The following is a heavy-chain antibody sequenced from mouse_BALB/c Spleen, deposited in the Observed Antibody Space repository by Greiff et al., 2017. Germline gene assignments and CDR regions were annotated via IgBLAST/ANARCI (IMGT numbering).Heavy chain of an antibody. CDR3: ARATVYAMDY. Sequence: VKLVESGPELVRPGVSVKISCKGSGYTFTDYAMHWVKQSHAKSLEWIGVISTYYGNTNYNQKFKGKATMTVDKSSSTAYMELARLTSEDSAIYYCARATVYAMDYWGQGTSVTVSS. CDR2: ISTYYGNT. D-gene: IGHD1-1*01. CDR1: GYTFTDYA. V-gene: IGHV1-67*01. J-gene: IGHJ4*01.